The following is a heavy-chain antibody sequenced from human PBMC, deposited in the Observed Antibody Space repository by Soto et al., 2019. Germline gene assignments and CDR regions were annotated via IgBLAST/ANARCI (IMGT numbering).Heavy chain of an antibody. V-gene: IGHV3-9*01. Sequence: GGSLRLSCAASGFTFDDYAMHWVRQAPGKGLEWVSGISWNSGSIGYADSVKGRFTISRDNAKNSLYLQMNSLRAEDTALYYCAKDKHSGYDGDHDAFDIWGQGTMVTVSS. D-gene: IGHD5-12*01. CDR3: AKDKHSGYDGDHDAFDI. CDR2: ISWNSGSI. J-gene: IGHJ3*02. CDR1: GFTFDDYA.